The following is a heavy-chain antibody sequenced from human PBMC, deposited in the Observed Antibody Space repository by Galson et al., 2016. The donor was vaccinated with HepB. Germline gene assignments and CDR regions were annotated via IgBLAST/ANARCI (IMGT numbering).Heavy chain of an antibody. V-gene: IGHV3-9*01. CDR1: GFTFDEYA. J-gene: IGHJ4*02. D-gene: IGHD1-26*01. CDR2: ISWNSGNK. CDR3: VRGIVGTTLLFDF. Sequence: SLRLSCAASGFTFDEYAMHWVRQAPGKGLEWVSGISWNSGNKGYVDSVKGRFTIFRDNAKDSLYLQMNTLTPEDTAVYYCVRGIVGTTLLFDFWGLGTLVTASS.